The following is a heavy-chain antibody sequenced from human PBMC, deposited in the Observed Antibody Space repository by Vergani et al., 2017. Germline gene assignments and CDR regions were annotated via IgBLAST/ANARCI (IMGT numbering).Heavy chain of an antibody. V-gene: IGHV4-61*02. J-gene: IGHJ4*02. CDR1: GGSISSGSYY. D-gene: IGHD6-19*01. CDR2: IYTSGST. CDR3: ARGRGVGYSSGWYNYYFDY. Sequence: QLHLQESGPGLVKPSQTLSLTCTVSGGSISSGSYYWSWIRQPAGKGLEWIGRIYTSGSTNYNPSLKSRVTISVDTSKNQFSLKLSSVTAADTAVYYCARGRGVGYSSGWYNYYFDYWGQGTLVTVSS.